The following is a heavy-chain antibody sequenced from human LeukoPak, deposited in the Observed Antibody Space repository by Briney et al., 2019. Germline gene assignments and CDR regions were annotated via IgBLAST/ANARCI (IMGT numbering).Heavy chain of an antibody. V-gene: IGHV1-8*01. CDR3: ARTKTDHDAFDI. D-gene: IGHD2-8*01. Sequence: ASVKVSCKASGYTFTSYNINWVRQATGQGREWMGWMNPNSGNTGYAQKFQGRVTMTRYTSISTAYMELSSLRSEDTAVYYCARTKTDHDAFDIWGQGTMVTVSS. CDR1: GYTFTSYN. J-gene: IGHJ3*02. CDR2: MNPNSGNT.